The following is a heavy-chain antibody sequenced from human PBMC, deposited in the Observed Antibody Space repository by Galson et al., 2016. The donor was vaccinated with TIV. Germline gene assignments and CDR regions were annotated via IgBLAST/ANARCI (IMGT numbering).Heavy chain of an antibody. Sequence: SVKVSCKAFGYAFTSFFVHWVRQAPGQGLEWLGRVNPNSGGTVYAQKFEGRLTLTWDTSTSTIYMELNSLISGDTAVYYCARGGRGSAWYADYWCQGSPVTVSS. D-gene: IGHD6-13*01. V-gene: IGHV1-2*06. CDR1: GYAFTSFF. CDR3: ARGGRGSAWYADY. J-gene: IGHJ4*02. CDR2: VNPNSGGT.